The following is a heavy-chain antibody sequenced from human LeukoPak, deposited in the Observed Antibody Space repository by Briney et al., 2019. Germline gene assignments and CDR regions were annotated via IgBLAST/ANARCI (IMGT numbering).Heavy chain of an antibody. Sequence: GGSLRLSCAASGFTFSSYAMSWVRQAPGKGLEWVSVIYSGGSTYYADSVKGRFTISRDNSKNTLYLQMYSLRAEDTAVYYCARDDYGGIDYWGQGTLVTVSS. D-gene: IGHD4-23*01. J-gene: IGHJ4*02. CDR3: ARDDYGGIDY. V-gene: IGHV3-66*01. CDR2: IYSGGST. CDR1: GFTFSSYA.